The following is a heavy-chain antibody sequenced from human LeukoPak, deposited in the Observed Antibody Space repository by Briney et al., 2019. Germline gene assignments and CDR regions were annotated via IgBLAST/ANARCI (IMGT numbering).Heavy chain of an antibody. J-gene: IGHJ1*01. CDR2: IYHSGST. Sequence: SETLSLTCTVSGGSISTYYWNWIRQPPGKGLEWIGYIYHSGSTNYNPSLQSRVTISVGTSKNQFSLNLNPVTAADTAVYYCARGGAARLHFQNWGQGTLVTVSS. CDR1: GGSISTYY. CDR3: ARGGAARLHFQN. D-gene: IGHD6-6*01. V-gene: IGHV4-59*01.